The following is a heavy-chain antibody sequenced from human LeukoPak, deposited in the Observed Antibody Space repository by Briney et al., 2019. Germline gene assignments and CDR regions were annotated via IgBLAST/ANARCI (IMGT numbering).Heavy chain of an antibody. CDR3: ARDLLAVAGTFH. J-gene: IGHJ4*02. V-gene: IGHV1-69*04. D-gene: IGHD6-19*01. CDR1: GGTFSSYA. Sequence: GSSVKVSCKASGGTFSSYAISWVRQAPGQGLEWMGRIIPILGIANYAQKFQGRVTITADKSTSTAYMELSSLRSEDTAVYCCARDLLAVAGTFHWGQGTLVTVSS. CDR2: IIPILGIA.